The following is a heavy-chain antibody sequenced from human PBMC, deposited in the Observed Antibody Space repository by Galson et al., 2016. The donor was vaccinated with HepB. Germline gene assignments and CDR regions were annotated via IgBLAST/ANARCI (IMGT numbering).Heavy chain of an antibody. CDR2: ISSRSSYA. V-gene: IGHV3-11*03. CDR1: GFTFSDYY. Sequence: LRLSCAASGFTFSDYYMTWIRQAPGKGLEWVSYISSRSSYANYADSLKGRFTISRDNAKNSLYLQMNSLRAEDTAVYYCAAKRSDFGELSPLDYWGQGTLVTVSS. D-gene: IGHD3-10*01. CDR3: AAKRSDFGELSPLDY. J-gene: IGHJ4*02.